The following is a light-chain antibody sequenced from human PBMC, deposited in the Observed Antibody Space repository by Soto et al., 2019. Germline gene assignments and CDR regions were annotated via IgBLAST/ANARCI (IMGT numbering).Light chain of an antibody. CDR2: RSN. Sequence: QSVLTQPPSASGTPGQRVTISCSGSSSNIGSNTVNWYQRLPGTAPKLLIYRSNQRPSGVPVRFSGSKSGTSASLAIGGLQSDDETDYYCAAWDDSLNGWVFGGGTKLTVL. V-gene: IGLV1-44*01. CDR1: SSNIGSNT. J-gene: IGLJ3*02. CDR3: AAWDDSLNGWV.